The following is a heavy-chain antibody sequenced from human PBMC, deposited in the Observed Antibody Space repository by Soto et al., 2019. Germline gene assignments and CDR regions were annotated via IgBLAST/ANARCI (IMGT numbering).Heavy chain of an antibody. J-gene: IGHJ6*02. CDR1: GGSISSYY. D-gene: IGHD3-16*01. Sequence: SETLSLTCTVSGGSISSYYWSWIRQPPGKGLEWIGYIYYSGSTNYNPSLKSRVTISVDTSKNQFSLKLSSVTAADTAVYYCARVGEYYYGMDVWGQGTTVTVSS. CDR2: IYYSGST. CDR3: ARVGEYYYGMDV. V-gene: IGHV4-59*01.